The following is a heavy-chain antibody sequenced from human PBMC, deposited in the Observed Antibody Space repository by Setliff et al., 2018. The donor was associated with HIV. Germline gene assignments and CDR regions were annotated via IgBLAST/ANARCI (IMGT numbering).Heavy chain of an antibody. D-gene: IGHD3-22*01. J-gene: IGHJ4*02. Sequence: SETLSLTCTVSGGSISGYHWNWLRQTPGKGLEWIGYIYTSRGTNYNHSLRTRVIISVDTSNQFSLKLSSVTAADAAVYFCASAPLYFYDGSGYLKYWGQGSQVTVSS. CDR1: GGSISGYH. V-gene: IGHV4-4*09. CDR2: IYTSRGT. CDR3: ASAPLYFYDGSGYLKY.